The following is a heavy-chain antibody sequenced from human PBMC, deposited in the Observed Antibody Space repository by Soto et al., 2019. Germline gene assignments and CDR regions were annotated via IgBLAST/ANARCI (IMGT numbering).Heavy chain of an antibody. D-gene: IGHD3-16*01. CDR2: IYWDDDK. CDR3: ARALGSWGAYYFDY. Sequence: TLSLTCTVSGGSISSYYWSWIRQPPGKALEWLALIYWDDDKRYSPSLKSRLTITKDTSKNQVVLTMTNMDPVDTVTYYCARALGSWGAYYFDYWGQGTLVTVSS. CDR1: GGSISSYYW. V-gene: IGHV2-5*08. J-gene: IGHJ4*02.